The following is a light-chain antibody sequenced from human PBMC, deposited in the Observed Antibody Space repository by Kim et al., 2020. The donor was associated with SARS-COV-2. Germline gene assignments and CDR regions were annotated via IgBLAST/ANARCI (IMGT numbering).Light chain of an antibody. Sequence: LSLSPGERATRSCRASQSISSSYLAWYQPRPGQAPRLLVYGASTRATGIPDRFSGSGSGTDFTLTISRLEPEDFAVYYCQQSGEGFGQGTKLEI. CDR3: QQSGEG. V-gene: IGKV3-20*01. CDR1: QSISSSY. CDR2: GAS. J-gene: IGKJ2*03.